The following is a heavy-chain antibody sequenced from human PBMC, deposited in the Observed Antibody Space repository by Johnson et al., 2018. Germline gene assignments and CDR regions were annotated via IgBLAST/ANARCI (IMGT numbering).Heavy chain of an antibody. CDR3: AKDWVYGMVHYYYYMDV. D-gene: IGHD2-8*01. J-gene: IGHJ6*03. V-gene: IGHV3-30*18. CDR2: ISYAGSNK. Sequence: VQLVEAGGGVVQPGRSLRLSCAASGFTFSSYGMHWVRQAPGKGLEWVAVISYAGSNKYYADSVKGRFTISRDNSKNTLYLQMNSLRAEETAGYYCAKDWVYGMVHYYYYMDVWGKGTTVTVSS. CDR1: GFTFSSYG.